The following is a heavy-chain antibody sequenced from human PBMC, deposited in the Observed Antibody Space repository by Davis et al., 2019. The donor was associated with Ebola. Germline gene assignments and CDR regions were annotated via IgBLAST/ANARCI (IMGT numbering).Heavy chain of an antibody. Sequence: SVKVSCKASGYTFTSYYMHWVRQAPGQGLEWMGIINPSGGSTHYADSVKGRFTISRDNAKNSLYLQMNSLRAEDTAVYYCARETGYWGQGTLVTVSS. CDR2: INPSGGST. J-gene: IGHJ4*02. CDR1: GYTFTSYY. V-gene: IGHV1-46*04. CDR3: ARETGY. D-gene: IGHD1-1*01.